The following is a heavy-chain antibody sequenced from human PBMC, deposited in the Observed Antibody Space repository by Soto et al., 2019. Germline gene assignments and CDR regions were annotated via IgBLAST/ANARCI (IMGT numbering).Heavy chain of an antibody. CDR2: IIPIFGTA. J-gene: IGHJ3*02. V-gene: IGHV1-69*12. D-gene: IGHD3-22*01. Sequence: QVQLVQSGAEVKKPGSSVKVSCKASGGTFSSYAISWVRQAPGQGLEWMGGIIPIFGTANYAQKFQGRVTIPADESTSTAYMELSSLRSEDTAVYYCARGSNYYYDSSGYSVAFDIWGQGTMVTVSS. CDR1: GGTFSSYA. CDR3: ARGSNYYYDSSGYSVAFDI.